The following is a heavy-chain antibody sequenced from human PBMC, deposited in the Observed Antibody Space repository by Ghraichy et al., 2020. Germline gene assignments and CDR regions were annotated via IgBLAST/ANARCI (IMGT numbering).Heavy chain of an antibody. CDR2: IYYSGST. V-gene: IGHV4-39*01. J-gene: IGHJ4*02. CDR3: ARAYYYGSGSYYTFDY. CDR1: GGSISSSSYY. D-gene: IGHD3-10*01. Sequence: SETLSLTCTVSGGSISSSSYYWGWIRQPPGKGLEWIGSIYYSGSTYYNPSLKSRVTISVDTSKNQFSLKLSSVTAADTAVYYCARAYYYGSGSYYTFDYWGQGTLVTVSS.